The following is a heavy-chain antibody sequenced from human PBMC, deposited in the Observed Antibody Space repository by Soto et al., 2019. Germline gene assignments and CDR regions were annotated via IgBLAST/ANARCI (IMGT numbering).Heavy chain of an antibody. CDR2: TPYDGSNK. V-gene: IGHV3-30*18. J-gene: IGHJ4*02. D-gene: IGHD1-26*01. CDR3: AKLLVFEWEVVRDFDY. CDR1: GFTFSSYP. Sequence: QVHLVESGGGVVQPGRSLRLSCAASGFTFSSYPIHWVRQAPGKGLEWVAVTPYDGSNKYYADSVKGRFTISRDNSKNTLHLQMNSLRPEDTAVYYCAKLLVFEWEVVRDFDYWGQGTLVTVSS.